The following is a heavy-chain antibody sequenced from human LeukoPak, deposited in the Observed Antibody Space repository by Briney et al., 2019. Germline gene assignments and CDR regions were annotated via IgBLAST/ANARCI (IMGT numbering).Heavy chain of an antibody. CDR1: GGTFSSYA. Sequence: ASVKVSCKASGGTFSSYAISWVRQAPGQGLEWMGGIIPIFGTANYAQKFQGRVTITADKSTSTACMELSSLRSEDTAVYHCARMGVTPHYYYMDVWGKGTTVTVSS. CDR2: IIPIFGTA. J-gene: IGHJ6*03. V-gene: IGHV1-69*06. CDR3: ARMGVTPHYYYMDV. D-gene: IGHD1-14*01.